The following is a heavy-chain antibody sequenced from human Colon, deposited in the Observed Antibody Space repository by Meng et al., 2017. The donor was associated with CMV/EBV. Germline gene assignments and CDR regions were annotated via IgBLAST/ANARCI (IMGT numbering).Heavy chain of an antibody. J-gene: IGHJ4*02. V-gene: IGHV1-69*10. CDR3: ARGCSHTTCPPTDGY. CDR2: INTILGIA. D-gene: IGHD2-15*01. Sequence: SVKVSCKASGGTFSSFTISWVRQAPGQGLEWMGGINTILGIANYAQKFQGRVTITADKSTSTAYMELSSLRSDDTAVYYCARGCSHTTCPPTDGYWGQGTLVTVSS. CDR1: GGTFSSFT.